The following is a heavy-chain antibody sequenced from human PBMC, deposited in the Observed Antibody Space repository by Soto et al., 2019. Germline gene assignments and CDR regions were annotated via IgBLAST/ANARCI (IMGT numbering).Heavy chain of an antibody. V-gene: IGHV4-61*01. Sequence: SETLSLTCTVSGGSVSSGSYYWSWIRQPPGKGLEWIGYIYYSGSTNYNPSPKSRVTISVDTSKNQFSLKLSSVTAADTPVYYCARDSRGYMSTWAAVARWFYPWGQGNVVTVSS. CDR1: GGSVSSGSYY. J-gene: IGHJ5*02. CDR3: ARDSRGYMSTWAAVARWFYP. CDR2: IYYSGST. D-gene: IGHD6-13*01.